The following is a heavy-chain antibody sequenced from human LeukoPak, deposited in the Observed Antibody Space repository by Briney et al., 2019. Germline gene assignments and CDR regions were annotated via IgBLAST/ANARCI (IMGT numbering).Heavy chain of an antibody. CDR3: AKDSGVPNSWIQLLGYYMDV. CDR2: ISGSGGST. J-gene: IGHJ6*03. V-gene: IGHV3-23*01. CDR1: GFTFSSYW. D-gene: IGHD5-18*01. Sequence: GGSLRLSCAASGFTFSSYWMSWVRQAPGKGLEWVSAISGSGGSTYYADSVKGRFTISRDNSKNTLYLQMNSLRAEDTAVYYCAKDSGVPNSWIQLLGYYMDVWGKGTTVTVSS.